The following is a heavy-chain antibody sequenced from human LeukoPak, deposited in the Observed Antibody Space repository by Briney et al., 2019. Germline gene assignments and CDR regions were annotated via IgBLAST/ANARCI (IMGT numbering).Heavy chain of an antibody. CDR1: GGSISSYY. Sequence: SETLSLTCTVSGGSISSYYWSWIWQPPGKGLEWIGYIYYSGSTNYNPSLKSRVTISVDTSKNQFSLKLSFVTAADTAVYYCARDSSGWRMFDYWGQGTLVTVSS. CDR2: IYYSGST. V-gene: IGHV4-59*01. CDR3: ARDSSGWRMFDY. D-gene: IGHD6-19*01. J-gene: IGHJ4*02.